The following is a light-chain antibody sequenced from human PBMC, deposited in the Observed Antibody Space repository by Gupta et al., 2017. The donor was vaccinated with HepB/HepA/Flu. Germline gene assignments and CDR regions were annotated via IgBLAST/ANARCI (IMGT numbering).Light chain of an antibody. Sequence: DIVMTQSPDSLAVSLGERATINCKSSQSVLFNYDNKNYLAWYQQRPGQPPNLLIYWASTRESGVPDRFSGSGSGTDFTLTISSLQAEDVAVYYWQQYYSNMSFGGGTKVEIK. CDR1: QSVLFNYDNKNY. CDR3: QQYYSNMS. J-gene: IGKJ4*01. V-gene: IGKV4-1*01. CDR2: WAS.